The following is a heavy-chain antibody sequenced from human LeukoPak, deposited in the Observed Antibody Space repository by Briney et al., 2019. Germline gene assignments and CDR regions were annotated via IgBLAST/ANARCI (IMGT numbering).Heavy chain of an antibody. Sequence: SETLSLTCTVSGGSISSYYWSWIRQPPGKGLEWIGYIYYSGSTNYNPSLKSRVTISVDTSKNQFSLKLSSVTAADTAVYYCARGQGIFGVVTTRDAFDIWGQGTMVTVSS. D-gene: IGHD3-3*01. V-gene: IGHV4-59*01. CDR1: GGSISSYY. J-gene: IGHJ3*02. CDR3: ARGQGIFGVVTTRDAFDI. CDR2: IYYSGST.